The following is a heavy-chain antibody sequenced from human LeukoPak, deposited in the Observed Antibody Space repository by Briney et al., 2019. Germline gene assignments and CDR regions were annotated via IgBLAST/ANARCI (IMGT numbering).Heavy chain of an antibody. J-gene: IGHJ4*02. CDR3: ARGRMTTVTPLGY. D-gene: IGHD4-11*01. CDR2: IIPIFGTA. CDR1: GGTFSSYA. Sequence: SVKVSCKASGGTFSSYAISWVRQAPGQGLEWMGGIIPIFGTANYAQKFQGRVTITADESTSTAYTELSSLRSEDTAVYYCARGRMTTVTPLGYWGQGTLVTVSS. V-gene: IGHV1-69*13.